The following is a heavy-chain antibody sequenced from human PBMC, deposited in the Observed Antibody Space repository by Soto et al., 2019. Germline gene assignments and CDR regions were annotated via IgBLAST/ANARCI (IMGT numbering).Heavy chain of an antibody. CDR3: ARDPGSSWYGVGDNWFDP. CDR1: GFTFSSYW. D-gene: IGHD6-13*01. Sequence: GGSLRLSCAASGFTFSSYWMSWVRQAPGKGLEWVANIKQDGSEKYYVDSVKGRFTISRDNAKNSLYLQMNSLRAEDTAVYYCARDPGSSWYGVGDNWFDPWGQGTLVTVSS. CDR2: IKQDGSEK. V-gene: IGHV3-7*05. J-gene: IGHJ5*02.